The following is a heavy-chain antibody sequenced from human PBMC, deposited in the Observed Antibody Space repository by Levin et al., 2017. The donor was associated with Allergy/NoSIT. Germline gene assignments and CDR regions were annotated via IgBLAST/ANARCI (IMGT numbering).Heavy chain of an antibody. CDR3: ARDHGLAYCTGDSCYGVALLH. J-gene: IGHJ4*02. V-gene: IGHV3-53*01. CDR1: GFRVGTNY. CDR2: VYSGLNT. D-gene: IGHD2-15*01. Sequence: LSLPCAASGFRVGTNYMAWVRQAPGKGLEWVSVVYSGLNTYYTDSVKGRFTISRDISKNTLNLQMNSLRAEDTAVYYCARDHGLAYCTGDSCYGVALLHWGQGTLVTVSS.